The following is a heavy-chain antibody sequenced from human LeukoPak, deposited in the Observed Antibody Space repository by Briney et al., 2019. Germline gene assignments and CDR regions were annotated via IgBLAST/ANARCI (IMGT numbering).Heavy chain of an antibody. J-gene: IGHJ4*02. D-gene: IGHD1-26*01. CDR2: INPSGGST. Sequence: ASVKVSCKASGYTFTSYCIHWVRQAPGQGLEWMGIINPSGGSTNYAQDFQGRVTMTRDTSTSTVYMELSSLRSEDTAVYYCARRELAGSTAYFDYWGQGTLVTVSS. CDR1: GYTFTSYC. V-gene: IGHV1-46*01. CDR3: ARRELAGSTAYFDY.